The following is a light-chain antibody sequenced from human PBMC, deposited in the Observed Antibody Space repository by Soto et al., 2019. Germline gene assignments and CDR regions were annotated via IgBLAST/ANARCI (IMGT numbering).Light chain of an antibody. V-gene: IGLV1-44*01. Sequence: QSVLTQPPSASGAPGQGVTISCSGTSSNIGSTTVNWYQQVPGTAPKLLIHSNSQRPSGVPDRFCGSRSGTSASLAISGLQSDDEADYYCATWDDSLSGPVFGGGTKLTVL. CDR1: SSNIGSTT. CDR3: ATWDDSLSGPV. CDR2: SNS. J-gene: IGLJ2*01.